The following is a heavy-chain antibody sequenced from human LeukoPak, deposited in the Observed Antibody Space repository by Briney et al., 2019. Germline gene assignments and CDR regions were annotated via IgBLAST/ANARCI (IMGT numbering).Heavy chain of an antibody. D-gene: IGHD2-2*01. J-gene: IGHJ4*02. V-gene: IGHV4-61*02. CDR3: ARDGCTSCPIDY. CDR2: IYTSGST. CDR1: GGSISSGSYY. Sequence: PSQTLSLTCTVSGGSISSGSYYWSWIRQPAGKGLEWIGRIYTSGSTNYNPSLKSRVTISADMSKNQFSLKLSSVTAADTAVYYCARDGCTSCPIDYWGQGTLVTVSS.